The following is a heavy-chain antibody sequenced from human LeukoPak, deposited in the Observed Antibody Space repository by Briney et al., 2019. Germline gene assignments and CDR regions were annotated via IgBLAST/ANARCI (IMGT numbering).Heavy chain of an antibody. Sequence: GGSLRLSCAASGFTFSNYAMNWVRQAPGKGLEWVSTIINSGGSTYYADSVKGRFTISRDSSMNTLYLQMNSLRDEDTAVYYCAKDIYGDYGGLDYWGQGTLVTVSS. V-gene: IGHV3-23*01. CDR2: IINSGGST. J-gene: IGHJ4*02. CDR1: GFTFSNYA. D-gene: IGHD4-17*01. CDR3: AKDIYGDYGGLDY.